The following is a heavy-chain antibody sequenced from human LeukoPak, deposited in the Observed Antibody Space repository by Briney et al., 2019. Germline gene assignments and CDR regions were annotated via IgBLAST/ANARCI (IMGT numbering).Heavy chain of an antibody. CDR2: INWNGGST. Sequence: GGPLSLSFAAPGSTFIVYALSWFRQPPGKGLKWSSGINWNGGSTGYADSVKGRFTISRDNAKNSLYLQMNSLRAEDTALYYCARFYGSGSNNFDYWGQGTLVTVSS. D-gene: IGHD3-10*01. CDR1: GSTFIVYA. V-gene: IGHV3-20*03. CDR3: ARFYGSGSNNFDY. J-gene: IGHJ4*02.